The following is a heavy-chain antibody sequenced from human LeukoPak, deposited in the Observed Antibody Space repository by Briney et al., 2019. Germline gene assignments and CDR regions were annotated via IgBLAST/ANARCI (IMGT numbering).Heavy chain of an antibody. J-gene: IGHJ4*02. V-gene: IGHV3-7*01. D-gene: IGHD6-19*01. CDR3: ARVSAHAGIAVAASDY. CDR1: GFTFSSYW. CDR2: INQDGSEK. Sequence: GGSLRLSCAASGFTFSSYWMSWVRQAPGKGLEWVASINQDGSEKYYVDSVKGRFTISRDNAKNSLYLQMNSLRAEDTAVYYCARVSAHAGIAVAASDYWGQGILVTVSS.